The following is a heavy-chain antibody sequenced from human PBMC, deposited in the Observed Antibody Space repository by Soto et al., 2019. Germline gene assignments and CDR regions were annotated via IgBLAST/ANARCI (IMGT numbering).Heavy chain of an antibody. CDR1: GYTFTSYG. D-gene: IGHD3-22*01. J-gene: IGHJ5*02. CDR3: ARVASSSDNWFDP. V-gene: IGHV1-18*01. CDR2: ISAYNGNT. Sequence: ASVKVSCKASGYTFTSYGISWVRQAPGQGLEWMGWISAYNGNTNYAKKLQGRVTITTDTSTRTAYMELRSLRSDDTAVYYCARVASSSDNWFDPWGQGTLVTVSS.